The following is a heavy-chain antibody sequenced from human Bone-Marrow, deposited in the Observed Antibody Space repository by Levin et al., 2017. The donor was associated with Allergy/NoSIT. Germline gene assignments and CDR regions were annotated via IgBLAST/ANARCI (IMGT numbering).Heavy chain of an antibody. D-gene: IGHD3-3*02. CDR1: GGSFSGYY. V-gene: IGHV4-34*01. J-gene: IGHJ3*02. CDR2: INHSGST. CDR3: ARVCPILGDAFDI. Sequence: PSETLSLTCAVYGGSFSGYYWSWIRQPPGKGLEWIGEINHSGSTNYNPSLKSRVTISVDTSKNQFSLKLSSVTAADTAVYYCARVCPILGDAFDIWGQGTMVTVSS.